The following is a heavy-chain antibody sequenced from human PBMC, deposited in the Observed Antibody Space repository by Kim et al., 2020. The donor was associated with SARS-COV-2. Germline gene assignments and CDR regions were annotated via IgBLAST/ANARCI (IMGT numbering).Heavy chain of an antibody. V-gene: IGHV4-59*09. CDR3: ARGKVRDYYYGMDV. Sequence: TNSHPSLKRRVTIAVDTAKNQFAMKLSSVTAADTAVYYCARGKVRDYYYGMDVWGQGTTVTVSS. J-gene: IGHJ6*02. CDR2: T. D-gene: IGHD1-1*01.